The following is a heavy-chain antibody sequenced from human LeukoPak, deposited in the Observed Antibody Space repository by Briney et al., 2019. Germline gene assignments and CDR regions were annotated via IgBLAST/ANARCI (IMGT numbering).Heavy chain of an antibody. V-gene: IGHV4-59*01. CDR2: IYYSGST. CDR1: GGSISSYY. CDR3: ARAYYGSGSYYYGMDV. J-gene: IGHJ6*02. Sequence: SETLSLTCTVSGGSISSYYWSWIRQPPGKGLEWIGYIYYSGSTNYNPSLKSRVTISVDTSKNQFSLKLSSVTAADTAVYYCARAYYGSGSYYYGMDVWGQGTTVTVSS. D-gene: IGHD3-10*01.